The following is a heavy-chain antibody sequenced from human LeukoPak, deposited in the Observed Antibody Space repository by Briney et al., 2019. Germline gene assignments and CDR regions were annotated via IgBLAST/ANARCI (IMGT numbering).Heavy chain of an antibody. CDR3: ARASQYGVAVAIYYYYYGMDV. Sequence: PGGSLRLSCAASEFTFSSYWMHWVRQAPGKGLVWVSRINSDGSSTSYADSVKGRFTISRDNAKNTLYLQMNSLRAEDTAVYYCARASQYGVAVAIYYYYYGMDVWGQGTTVTVSS. CDR2: INSDGSST. J-gene: IGHJ6*02. D-gene: IGHD6-19*01. CDR1: EFTFSSYW. V-gene: IGHV3-74*01.